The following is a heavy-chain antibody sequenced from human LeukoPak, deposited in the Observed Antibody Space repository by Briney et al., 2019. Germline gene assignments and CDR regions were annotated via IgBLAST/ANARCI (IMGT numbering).Heavy chain of an antibody. CDR1: GFTFSSYS. CDR2: ISSSSSYI. D-gene: IGHD3-22*01. CDR3: ARDLRADYYDSSGYFAFDI. V-gene: IGHV3-21*01. J-gene: IGHJ3*02. Sequence: GGSLRLSCAASGFTFSSYSMNWVPQAPGKGLEWVSSISSSSSYIYYADSVKGRFTISRDNAKNSLYLQMNSQRAEDTAVYYCARDLRADYYDSSGYFAFDIWGQGTMVTVSS.